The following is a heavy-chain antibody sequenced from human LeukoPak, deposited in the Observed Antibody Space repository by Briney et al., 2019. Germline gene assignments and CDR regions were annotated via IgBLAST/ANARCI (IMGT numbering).Heavy chain of an antibody. J-gene: IGHJ4*02. CDR3: ARSMATNLDY. CDR2: IIPILGIA. Sequence: SVKASCKASGGTFSSYAISWVRQAPGQGLEWMGRIIPILGIANYAQKFQGRVTITADKSTSTAYMELSSLRSEDTAVYYCARSMATNLDYWGQGTLVTVSS. D-gene: IGHD5-24*01. CDR1: GGTFSSYA. V-gene: IGHV1-69*04.